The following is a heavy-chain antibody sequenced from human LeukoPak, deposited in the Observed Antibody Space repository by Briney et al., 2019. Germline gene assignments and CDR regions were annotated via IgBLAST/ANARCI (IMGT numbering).Heavy chain of an antibody. V-gene: IGHV2-5*01. CDR1: GFSLSTSGVG. CDR3: AHRLVSRWVPGFGVDAFDI. Sequence: SGPTLVKPTQTLTLTCTFSGFSLSTSGVGVGWIRQPPGKALEWLALIYWNDDKRYSPSLKSRLTITKDTSKNQVVLTMTNMDPVDTATYYCAHRLVSRWVPGFGVDAFDIWGQGTMVTVSS. D-gene: IGHD3-10*01. CDR2: IYWNDDK. J-gene: IGHJ3*02.